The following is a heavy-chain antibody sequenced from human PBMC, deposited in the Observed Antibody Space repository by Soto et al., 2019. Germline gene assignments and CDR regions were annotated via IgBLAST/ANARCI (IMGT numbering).Heavy chain of an antibody. J-gene: IGHJ4*02. CDR1: GFTFSSYA. V-gene: IGHV3-30-3*01. Sequence: LRLSCAASGFTFSSYAMHWVRQAPGKGLEWVAVISYDGSNKYYADSVKGRFTISRDNSKNTLYLQMNSLRAEDTAVYYCARDNKQQDGYYFDYWGQGTLVTVSS. D-gene: IGHD6-13*01. CDR2: ISYDGSNK. CDR3: ARDNKQQDGYYFDY.